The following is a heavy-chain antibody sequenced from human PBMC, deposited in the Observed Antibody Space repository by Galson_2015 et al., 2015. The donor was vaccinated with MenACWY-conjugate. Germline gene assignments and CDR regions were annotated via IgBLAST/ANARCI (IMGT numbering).Heavy chain of an antibody. CDR1: GYTFTTYA. CDR3: VRESIVVVPAVLRWGYFDY. D-gene: IGHD2-2*01. V-gene: IGHV1-3*01. J-gene: IGHJ4*02. Sequence: SVKVSCKASGYTFTTYAMHWVRQAPGQRLEWMGWINPANGNTKYSQNFQGRLTFTRDTSATTVYMELSSLRSEDTAMLYYVRESIVVVPAVLRWGYFDYWGQGTLVTVTS. CDR2: INPANGNT.